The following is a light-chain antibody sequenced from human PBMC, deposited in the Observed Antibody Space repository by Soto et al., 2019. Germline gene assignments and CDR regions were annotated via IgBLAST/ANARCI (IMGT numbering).Light chain of an antibody. CDR1: QSVSNTY. Sequence: EIVLTQSPGTLSLSPGERATLSCRASQSVSNTYLAWYQQKPGQAPRLLIYGASDRATGIPDRFSCSGSVTDFTLTISSLEPEDFALYYWQQYGTSPVTFGQGTKLEIK. V-gene: IGKV3-20*01. CDR2: GAS. CDR3: QQYGTSPVT. J-gene: IGKJ2*01.